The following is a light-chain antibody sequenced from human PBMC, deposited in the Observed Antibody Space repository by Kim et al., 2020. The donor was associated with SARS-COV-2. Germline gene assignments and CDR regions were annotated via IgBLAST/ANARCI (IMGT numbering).Light chain of an antibody. Sequence: SASVGDRVTITCRASQSINSWLAWYQQKPGKATKVLIYKASSLESGVPSRFSGSGSGTEFTLTISSLQPDDFATYYCQQYNSLWTFGQGTKVDIK. CDR2: KAS. J-gene: IGKJ1*01. CDR3: QQYNSLWT. CDR1: QSINSW. V-gene: IGKV1-5*03.